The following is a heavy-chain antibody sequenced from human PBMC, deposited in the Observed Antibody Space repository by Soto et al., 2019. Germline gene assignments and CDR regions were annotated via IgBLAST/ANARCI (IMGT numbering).Heavy chain of an antibody. J-gene: IGHJ3*02. V-gene: IGHV3-30*03. CDR1: GFTFSSYG. Sequence: PGGSLRLSCAASGFTFSSYGMHWVRQAPGKGLEWVAVISYDGSNKYYADSVKGRFTISRDNSKNTLYLQMNSLRAEDTAVYYCASSIIGYRSGWYNAAFDIWGQGTMVTVSS. CDR3: ASSIIGYRSGWYNAAFDI. D-gene: IGHD6-19*01. CDR2: ISYDGSNK.